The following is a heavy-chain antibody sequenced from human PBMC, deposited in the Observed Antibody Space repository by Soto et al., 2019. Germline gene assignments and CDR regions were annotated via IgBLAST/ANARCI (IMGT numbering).Heavy chain of an antibody. CDR3: ASEGVAGTDYGVNIDY. V-gene: IGHV6-1*01. D-gene: IGHD6-19*01. CDR2: TYYRSNWYD. J-gene: IGHJ4*02. Sequence: QVQLPQSGPGLVKPSQTLSLTCAISGDSVSSNRAAWNWIRQSPSRGLEWLGRTYYRSNWYDDYAVSVKGRITINPDTSKNQFSLHLNSVTPEDTAVYYCASEGVAGTDYGVNIDYWGPGTLVTVSS. CDR1: GDSVSSNRAA.